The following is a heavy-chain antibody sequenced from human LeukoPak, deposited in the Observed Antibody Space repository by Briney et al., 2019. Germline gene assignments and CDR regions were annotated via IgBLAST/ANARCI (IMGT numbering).Heavy chain of an antibody. CDR2: IYDSGST. V-gene: IGHV4-4*02. CDR1: GGSISGSNW. CDR3: ARREASFYGYLFDN. J-gene: IGHJ4*02. D-gene: IGHD2/OR15-2a*01. Sequence: PSRTLSLTCAVSGGSISGSNWWSWVRQPPGKGLEWIGQIYDSGSTDYNPSLKSRVTILVDKPKNQFSLKLSSVTAADTAVYYCARREASFYGYLFDNWGQGTLVTVSS.